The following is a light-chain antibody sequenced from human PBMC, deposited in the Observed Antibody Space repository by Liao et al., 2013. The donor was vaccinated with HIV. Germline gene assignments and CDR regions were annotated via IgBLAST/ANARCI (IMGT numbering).Light chain of an antibody. J-gene: IGLJ2*01. CDR2: QDN. CDR1: KLGDKY. V-gene: IGLV3-1*01. Sequence: SYELTQPPSVSVSPGQTASITCSGDKLGDKYACWYQQKPGQSPVLVIYQDNKRPSGIPERFSGSNSGNTATLTISRVEAGDEADYYCQVFTSGHPVFGGGTKLTVL. CDR3: QVFTSGHPV.